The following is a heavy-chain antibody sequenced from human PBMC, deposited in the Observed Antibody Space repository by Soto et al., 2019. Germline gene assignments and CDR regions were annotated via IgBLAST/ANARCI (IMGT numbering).Heavy chain of an antibody. J-gene: IGHJ4*02. CDR3: AYSSTPFDY. CDR2: ISGSVGST. CDR1: GFTFSNYA. V-gene: IGHV3-23*01. D-gene: IGHD6-13*01. Sequence: PGGSLRLSCAASGFTFSNYAMNWVRQAPGKGLEWVSAISGSVGSTYYADSVKGRFTISRDNSKNTLYLQMNSLRAEDTAVYYCAYSSTPFDYWGQGTLVTVSS.